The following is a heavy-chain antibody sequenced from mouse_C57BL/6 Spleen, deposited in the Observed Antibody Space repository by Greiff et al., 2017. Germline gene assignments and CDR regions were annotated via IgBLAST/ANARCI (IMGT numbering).Heavy chain of an antibody. CDR1: GYTFTSYW. CDR3: AFYYDYGIHFDY. J-gene: IGHJ2*01. D-gene: IGHD2-4*01. Sequence: VQLQQPGAELVRPGSSVKLSCKASGYTFTSYWMHWVKQRPIQGLEWIGNIDPSDSETHYNQKFKDKATLTVDKSSSTAYMQLSSLTSEDSAVYYCAFYYDYGIHFDYWGQGTTLTVSS. V-gene: IGHV1-52*01. CDR2: IDPSDSET.